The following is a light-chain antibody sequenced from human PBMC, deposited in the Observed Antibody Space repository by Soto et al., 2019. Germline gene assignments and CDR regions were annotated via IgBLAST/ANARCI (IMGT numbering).Light chain of an antibody. V-gene: IGKV3-15*01. J-gene: IGKJ1*01. CDR1: QSVTTN. CDR3: QQYNNWPTWT. Sequence: EVVMTQSPATLSVSPGERVTFSCRASQSVTTNLAWYQQKPGQAPRLLIYGASTRATGIPARFSGSGSGTEFTLTISSLQSEDFAVYYCQQYNNWPTWTFGQGTKVDI. CDR2: GAS.